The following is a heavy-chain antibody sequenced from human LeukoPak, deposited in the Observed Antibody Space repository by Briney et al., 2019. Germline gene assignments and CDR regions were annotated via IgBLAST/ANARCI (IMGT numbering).Heavy chain of an antibody. J-gene: IGHJ6*03. D-gene: IGHD3-10*01. CDR2: IYSGGST. CDR1: GFTVSSNY. V-gene: IGHV3-53*01. CDR3: ASGSGSYRTPYYYMDV. Sequence: GGSLRLSCAASGFTVSSNYMSWVRQAPGKGLEWVSVIYSGGSTYYADSVKGRFAISRDNSKNTLYLQMNSLRAEDTAVYYCASGSGSYRTPYYYMDVWGAGTTVTVSS.